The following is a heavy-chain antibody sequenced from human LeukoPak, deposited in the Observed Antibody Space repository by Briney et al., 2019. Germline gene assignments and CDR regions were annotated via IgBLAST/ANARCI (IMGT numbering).Heavy chain of an antibody. CDR1: GFTFSSYA. D-gene: IGHD1-26*01. CDR3: AKKVVVGATSPYSDFQD. V-gene: IGHV3-23*01. CDR2: ISGSGVTT. Sequence: GGSLRLSCVASGFTFSSYAMSWVRQAPGKGLEWVSAISGSGVTTHYAGSVKGRFPISRDNSKNTLYLQMNSLRAEDTALYYCAKKVVVGATSPYSDFQDWGQGTLVTVSS. J-gene: IGHJ1*01.